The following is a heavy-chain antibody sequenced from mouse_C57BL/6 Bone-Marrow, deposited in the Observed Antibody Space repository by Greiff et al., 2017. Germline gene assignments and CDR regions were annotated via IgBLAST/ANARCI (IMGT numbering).Heavy chain of an antibody. CDR1: GYTFTDYY. CDR3: ARDQAWFAY. J-gene: IGHJ3*01. V-gene: IGHV1-19*01. Sequence: EVQVVESGPVLVKPGASVKMSCKASGYTFTDYYMNWVKQSPGKSLEWIGVINPYNGGTSYNQKFKGKATLTVDKSSSTAYMELNSLTSEDSAVYCCARDQAWFAYWGQGTLVTVSA. CDR2: INPYNGGT.